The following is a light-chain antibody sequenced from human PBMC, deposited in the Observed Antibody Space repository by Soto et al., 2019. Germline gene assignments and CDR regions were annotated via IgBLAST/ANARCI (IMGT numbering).Light chain of an antibody. CDR1: ENIYTN. CDR3: QQYGSSGT. Sequence: EIVMTQSPATLSVSPGERATLSCRASENIYTNLAWYQQKPGQAPRLLIYGASNRATGIPDRFSGSGSGTDFTLTISRLEPEDFAVYYCQQYGSSGTFGQGTKVDI. CDR2: GAS. V-gene: IGKV3-20*01. J-gene: IGKJ1*01.